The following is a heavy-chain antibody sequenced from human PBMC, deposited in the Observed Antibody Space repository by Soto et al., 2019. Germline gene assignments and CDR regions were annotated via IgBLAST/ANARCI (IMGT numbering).Heavy chain of an antibody. V-gene: IGHV4-59*08. Sequence: TSLLLSDTSSVADGSISSYYWSRIRKNPGKGLEWIGYIYYSGSTNYNPSLKSRVTISVDTSKNQFSLKLSSVTAADTAVYYCARGFSSDGYSYGYRYEQDFDYWGQGTLVTVSS. CDR2: IYYSGST. D-gene: IGHD5-18*01. CDR3: ARGFSSDGYSYGYRYEQDFDY. J-gene: IGHJ4*02. CDR1: DGSISSYY.